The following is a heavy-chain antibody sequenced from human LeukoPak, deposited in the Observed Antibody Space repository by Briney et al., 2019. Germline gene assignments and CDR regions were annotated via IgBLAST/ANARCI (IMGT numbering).Heavy chain of an antibody. CDR2: IRYDGSNK. J-gene: IGHJ4*02. V-gene: IGHV3-30*02. Sequence: GGSLRLSCAASGFTFSSYGMHWVRQAPGKGLEWVAFIRYDGSNKYYADSVKGRFTISRDNSKNTLYLQMNSLRAEDTAVYYCGKDFRSTRRYFDYWGQGTLVTVSS. CDR3: GKDFRSTRRYFDY. CDR1: GFTFSSYG.